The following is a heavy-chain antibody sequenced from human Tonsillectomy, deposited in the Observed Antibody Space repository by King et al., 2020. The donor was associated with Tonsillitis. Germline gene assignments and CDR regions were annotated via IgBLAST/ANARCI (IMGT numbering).Heavy chain of an antibody. CDR1: GISFSTYW. V-gene: IGHV3-7*03. D-gene: IGHD3-9*01. CDR3: LSGQGY. J-gene: IGHJ4*02. CDR2: TNPDGSGR. Sequence: VQLVESGGGLVQPGGSLRLSCAASGISFSTYWINRVRQAPGKGLEGGGNTNPDGSGRNYVDSVRGRFTMSRDNAKNSVYLQMNSLRAEDTSVYYCLSGQGYWGQGTLVTVSS.